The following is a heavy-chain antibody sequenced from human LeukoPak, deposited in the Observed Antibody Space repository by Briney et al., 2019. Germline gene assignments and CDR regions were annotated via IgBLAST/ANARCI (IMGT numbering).Heavy chain of an antibody. CDR2: IYYSGST. Sequence: PSETLSLTCTVSGGSISSSSYYWGWIRQPPGKGLEWIGSIYYSGSTYYNPSLKSRVTISVDTSKNQFSLKLSSVTAADTAVYYCATYYYGPSYYYYYMDVWGKGTTVTVSS. D-gene: IGHD3-10*01. V-gene: IGHV4-39*01. CDR3: ATYYYGPSYYYYYMDV. CDR1: GGSISSSSYY. J-gene: IGHJ6*03.